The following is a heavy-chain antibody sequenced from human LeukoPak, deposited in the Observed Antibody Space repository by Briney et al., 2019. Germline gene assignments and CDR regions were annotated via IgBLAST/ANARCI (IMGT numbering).Heavy chain of an antibody. CDR1: GFTFSNYW. V-gene: IGHV3-7*01. CDR3: ARGARYYYYGMDV. D-gene: IGHD6-6*01. Sequence: GGSLRLSCAASGFTFSNYWTNWVRQAPGKGLEWVANIKQDGSEKYHVDSVKGRFTISRDNAKNSLYLQMNSLRAEDTAVYYCARGARYYYYGMDVWGQGTTVTVSS. CDR2: IKQDGSEK. J-gene: IGHJ6*02.